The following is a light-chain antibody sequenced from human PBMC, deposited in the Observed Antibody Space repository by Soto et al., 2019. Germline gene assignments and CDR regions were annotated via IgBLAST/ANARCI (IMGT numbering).Light chain of an antibody. CDR3: MQALQKIA. J-gene: IGKJ5*01. Sequence: IVMTQSPFSLPVTPGDPSSISCRSSQSLLHSNGYNYLDWYLQKPGQSPQLLIYLGSNRSSGVPDRFSGSGSGTDFTLKISRVEAEDVGVYYCMQALQKIAFGQGTRLEIK. CDR2: LGS. CDR1: QSLLHSNGYNY. V-gene: IGKV2-28*01.